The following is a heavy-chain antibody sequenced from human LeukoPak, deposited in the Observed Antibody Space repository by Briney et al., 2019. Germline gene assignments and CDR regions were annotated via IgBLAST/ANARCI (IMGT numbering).Heavy chain of an antibody. CDR2: ISPSGDNT. J-gene: IGHJ6*02. CDR3: ARSGGMDV. CDR1: GFTFSSYA. V-gene: IGHV3-23*01. D-gene: IGHD3-10*01. Sequence: GGSLRLSCAASGFTFSSYAMTRVRPAPGKGLELVSAISPSGDNTYHADSMKGRFTISRDNSKNTLYLQMNSLRAEDTALYFCARSGGMDVWGQGTTVSVSS.